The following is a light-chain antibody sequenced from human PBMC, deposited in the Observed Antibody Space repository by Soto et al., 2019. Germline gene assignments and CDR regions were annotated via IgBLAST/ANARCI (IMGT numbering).Light chain of an antibody. CDR3: QSYDRRLSYV. CDR2: EGS. J-gene: IGLJ1*01. CDR1: SSDVGSYNL. Sequence: QSALTQPASVSGSPGQSITISCTGTSSDVGSYNLVSWYQQHPGKAPKLMIYEGSKRPSGVSNRFSGSKSGNTASLTISGLQAEDEADYYCQSYDRRLSYVFGSGTKLTVL. V-gene: IGLV2-23*01.